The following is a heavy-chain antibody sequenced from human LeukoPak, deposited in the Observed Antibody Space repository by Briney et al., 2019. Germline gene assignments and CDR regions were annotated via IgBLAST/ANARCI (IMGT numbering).Heavy chain of an antibody. CDR1: GYTFTSYG. Sequence: GASVKVSCKASGYTFTSYGIIWVRQAPGQGLEWMGWISAYNGNTNYAQKLQGRVTMTTDTSTSTAYMELRSLRSDDTAVYYCAILSRYSSSSGEDYWGQGTLVTVSS. V-gene: IGHV1-18*01. CDR2: ISAYNGNT. D-gene: IGHD6-6*01. J-gene: IGHJ4*02. CDR3: AILSRYSSSSGEDY.